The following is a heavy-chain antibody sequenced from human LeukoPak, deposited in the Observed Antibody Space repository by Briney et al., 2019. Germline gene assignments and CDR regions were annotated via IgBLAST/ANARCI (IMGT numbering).Heavy chain of an antibody. CDR2: IYTSGST. CDR1: GGSISSYY. J-gene: IGHJ4*02. D-gene: IGHD1-26*01. CDR3: ARHEEGATPGFDY. Sequence: PSETLPLTCTVSGGSISSYYWSWIRQPPGKGLEWIGYIYTSGSTNYNPSLKSRVTISVDTSKNQFSLKLSSVTAADTAVYYCARHEEGATPGFDYWGQGTLVTVSS. V-gene: IGHV4-4*09.